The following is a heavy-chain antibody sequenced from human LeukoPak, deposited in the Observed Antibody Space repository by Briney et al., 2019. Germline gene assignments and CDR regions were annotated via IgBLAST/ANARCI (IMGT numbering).Heavy chain of an antibody. Sequence: GGSLRLSCAASGFTFSSYAMHWVRQAPGKGLEYVSAISSNGGSTYYANSVKGRFTISRDNSKNTLYLQMGSLRAEDMAVYYCARVGGSGSFPIYYFDYWGQGTLVTVPS. CDR2: ISSNGGST. J-gene: IGHJ4*02. CDR3: ARVGGSGSFPIYYFDY. V-gene: IGHV3-64*01. CDR1: GFTFSSYA. D-gene: IGHD3-10*01.